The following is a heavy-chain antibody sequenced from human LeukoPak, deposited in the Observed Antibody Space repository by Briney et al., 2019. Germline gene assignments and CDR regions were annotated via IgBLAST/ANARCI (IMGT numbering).Heavy chain of an antibody. CDR3: ARFRTWGDKAFDY. V-gene: IGHV3-9*01. J-gene: IGHJ4*02. CDR2: ISWNSGSI. D-gene: IGHD2-21*02. CDR1: GFTFDDYA. Sequence: GGSLRLSCAASGFTFDDYAMHWVRQAPGKGLEWVSGISWNSGSIDYADSVKGRFTISRDSAKNSLYLQMNSLRAEDTAVYYCARFRTWGDKAFDYWGQGTLVTVSS.